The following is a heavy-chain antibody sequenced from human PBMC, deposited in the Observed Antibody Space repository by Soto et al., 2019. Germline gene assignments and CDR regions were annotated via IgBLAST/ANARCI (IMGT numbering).Heavy chain of an antibody. CDR1: GFTFSSYA. D-gene: IGHD3-22*01. V-gene: IGHV3-23*01. Sequence: GGSLRLSCAASGFTFSSYAMSWVRQAPGKGLEWVSAISGSGGSTYYADSVKGRFTISRDNSKNTLYLQMNSLRAEDTAVYYCAKYPNYYDSSGYSGIYYYGMDVWGEGTTVTVSS. CDR2: ISGSGGST. CDR3: AKYPNYYDSSGYSGIYYYGMDV. J-gene: IGHJ6*04.